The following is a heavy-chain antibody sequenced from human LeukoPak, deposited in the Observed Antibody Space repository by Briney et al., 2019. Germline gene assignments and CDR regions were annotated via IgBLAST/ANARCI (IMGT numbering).Heavy chain of an antibody. CDR2: IWYDGSNK. D-gene: IGHD6-13*01. V-gene: IGHV3-33*01. J-gene: IGHJ4*02. CDR1: GFAFSSFG. Sequence: GGSLRLSCAASGFAFSSFGMHWVRQAPGKGLEWVAVIWYDGSNKYYADSVKGRFTISRDNSKNTLYLQMNSLRAEDTAVYYCARDPIAAVRFDYWGQGTLVTVSS. CDR3: ARDPIAAVRFDY.